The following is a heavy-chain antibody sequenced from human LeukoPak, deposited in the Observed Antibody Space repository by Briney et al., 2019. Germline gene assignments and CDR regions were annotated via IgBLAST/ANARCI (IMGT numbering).Heavy chain of an antibody. CDR1: GGSFCGYY. Sequence: SETLSLTCAVYGGSFCGYYWSWIRQPPGKGLEWIGEINHSGSTNYNPSLKSRVTISVDTSKNQFSLKLSSVTAADTAVYYCARGFITIFGVDPFDYWGQGTLVTVSS. D-gene: IGHD3-3*01. CDR3: ARGFITIFGVDPFDY. J-gene: IGHJ4*02. V-gene: IGHV4-34*01. CDR2: INHSGST.